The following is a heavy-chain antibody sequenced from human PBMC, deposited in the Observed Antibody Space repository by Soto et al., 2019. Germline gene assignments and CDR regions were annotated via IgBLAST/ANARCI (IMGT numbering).Heavy chain of an antibody. CDR3: ARGGVMATIPFYYYYGMDV. Sequence: SETLSLTCTVSGGSISSGGYYWSWIRQHPGKGLEWIGYIYYSGSTYYNPSLKSRVTISVDTSKNQFSLKLSSVTAADTAVYYCARGGVMATIPFYYYYGMDVWGQGTTVTVSS. CDR2: IYYSGST. V-gene: IGHV4-31*03. J-gene: IGHJ6*02. CDR1: GGSISSGGYY. D-gene: IGHD5-12*01.